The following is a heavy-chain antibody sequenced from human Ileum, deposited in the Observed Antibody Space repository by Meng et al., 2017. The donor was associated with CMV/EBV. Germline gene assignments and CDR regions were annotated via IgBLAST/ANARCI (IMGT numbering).Heavy chain of an antibody. D-gene: IGHD3-10*01. CDR1: GFIFSSYG. V-gene: IGHV3-30*02. J-gene: IGHJ6*02. CDR3: AKEAGTGSRMDV. Sequence: GESLKISCVASGFIFSSYGMHWVRQAPGKGLEWMAFIGETGNIDYYPDSVKGRFTISRDNSKNTMCLQMNRLRAEYTAVYYCAKEAGTGSRMDVWGQGTTVTVSS. CDR2: IGETGNID.